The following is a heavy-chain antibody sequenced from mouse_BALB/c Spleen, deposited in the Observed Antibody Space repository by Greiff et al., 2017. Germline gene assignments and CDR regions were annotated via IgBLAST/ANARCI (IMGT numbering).Heavy chain of an antibody. CDR1: GFTFSSYY. Sequence: EVQLVESGGGLVKLGGSLKLSCAASGFTFSSYYMSWVRQTPEKRLELVGAINSNGGSTYYPDTVKGRFTISRDNAKNTLYLQMSSLKSEDTALYYCARRDGYYYAMDYWGQGTSVTVSS. CDR2: INSNGGST. J-gene: IGHJ4*01. CDR3: ARRDGYYYAMDY. V-gene: IGHV5-6-2*01. D-gene: IGHD3-3*01.